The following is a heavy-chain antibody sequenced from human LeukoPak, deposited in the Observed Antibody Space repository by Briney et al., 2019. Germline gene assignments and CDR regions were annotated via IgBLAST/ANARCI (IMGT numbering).Heavy chain of an antibody. V-gene: IGHV4-39*01. Sequence: SETLSLTCTVSGGLISTSSYYCGWIRQPPGKGLEWIGSIYYSGSTYYNPSLKSRVTISVDTSKNQFSLKLSSVTAADTAVYYCARHIGYSSGRYGKGSGGSFDYWGQGTLVTVSS. J-gene: IGHJ4*02. CDR2: IYYSGST. CDR3: ARHIGYSSGRYGKGSGGSFDY. CDR1: GGLISTSSYY. D-gene: IGHD6-19*01.